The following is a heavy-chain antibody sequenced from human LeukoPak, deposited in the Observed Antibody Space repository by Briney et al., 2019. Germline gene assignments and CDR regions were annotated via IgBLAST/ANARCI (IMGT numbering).Heavy chain of an antibody. CDR1: GGSISGSSYY. V-gene: IGHV4-39*01. J-gene: IGHJ6*03. CDR3: ARLRYPYYMDV. D-gene: IGHD3-9*01. CDR2: IYYSGST. Sequence: PSETLSLTCTVSGGSISGSSYYWGWIRQPPGKGLEWIGSIYYSGSTYYNPSLKSRVTISVDTSKNQFSLKLSSVTAADTAVYYCARLRYPYYMDVWGKGTTVTVSS.